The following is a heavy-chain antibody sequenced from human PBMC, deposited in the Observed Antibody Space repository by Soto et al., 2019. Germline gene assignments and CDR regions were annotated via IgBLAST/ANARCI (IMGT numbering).Heavy chain of an antibody. V-gene: IGHV4-31*03. D-gene: IGHD3-3*01. CDR3: ARGQSFGVVINNWFDP. Sequence: ASETLSLTCTVSGGSISSGGYYWSWIRQHPGKGLEWIGYIYYSGSTYYNPSLKSRVTISVDTSKNQFSLKLSSVTAADTAVYYCARGQSFGVVINNWFDPWGQGTLVTVS. CDR1: GGSISSGGYY. J-gene: IGHJ5*02. CDR2: IYYSGST.